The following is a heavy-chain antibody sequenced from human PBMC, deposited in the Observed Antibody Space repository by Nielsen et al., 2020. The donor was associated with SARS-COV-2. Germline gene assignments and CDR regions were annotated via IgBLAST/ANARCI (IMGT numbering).Heavy chain of an antibody. Sequence: GESLKIFCAASEFTFRNYGMNWVRQAPGKGLAWVAQINSDGSRTTYADSVKGRFTIARDNAENTLYLHMSSLRAEDTAVYYCTRGRFSVISDFFDSWGQGSLVTVSS. V-gene: IGHV3-74*01. CDR3: TRGRFSVISDFFDS. J-gene: IGHJ4*02. CDR1: EFTFRNYG. CDR2: INSDGSRT. D-gene: IGHD2-15*01.